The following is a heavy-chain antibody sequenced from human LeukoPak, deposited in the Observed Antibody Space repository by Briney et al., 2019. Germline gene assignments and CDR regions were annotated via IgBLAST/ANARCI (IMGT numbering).Heavy chain of an antibody. Sequence: SETLSLTCTVSGGSISSYYWSWIRQPPGKGLEWIGDIYYSGSTNYNPSLKSRVTISVDTSKNQFSLKLSSVTAADTAVYYCARGGFLRPFDYWGQGTLVTVSS. CDR3: ARGGFLRPFDY. D-gene: IGHD3-3*01. J-gene: IGHJ4*02. V-gene: IGHV4-59*01. CDR2: IYYSGST. CDR1: GGSISSYY.